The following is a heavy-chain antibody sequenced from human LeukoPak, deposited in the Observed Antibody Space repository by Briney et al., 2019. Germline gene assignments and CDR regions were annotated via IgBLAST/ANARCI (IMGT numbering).Heavy chain of an antibody. CDR3: ARGRGPAARCLSL. CDR2: INHDGNT. CDR1: GGSFSGYY. Sequence: SETLSLTCAVYGGSFSGYYWGWIRQPPGKGLEWIGEINHDGNTYYNPSLKSRVTISVDTSKNQFSLKLISVTAADTAVYYCARGRGPAARCLSLWGRGTLVTVSS. V-gene: IGHV4-34*01. D-gene: IGHD2-2*01. J-gene: IGHJ2*01.